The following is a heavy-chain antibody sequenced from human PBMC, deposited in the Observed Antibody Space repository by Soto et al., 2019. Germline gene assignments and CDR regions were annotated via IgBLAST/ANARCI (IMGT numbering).Heavy chain of an antibody. CDR3: ARDYRRYDFWSGPKGFDY. CDR2: ISAYNGNT. J-gene: IGHJ4*02. CDR1: GYTFTSYG. Sequence: GASVKVSCKASGYTFTSYGISWVRQAPGQGLEWMGWISAYNGNTNYAQKLQGRVTMTTDTSTSTAYMELRSLRSDDTAVYYCARDYRRYDFWSGPKGFDYWGQGTLVTVSS. V-gene: IGHV1-18*01. D-gene: IGHD3-3*01.